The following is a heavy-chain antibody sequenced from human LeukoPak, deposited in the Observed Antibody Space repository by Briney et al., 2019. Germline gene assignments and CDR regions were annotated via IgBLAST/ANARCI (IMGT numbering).Heavy chain of an antibody. CDR2: IKSKTDGGTT. Sequence: GGSLRLSCAASGFTFSNARMSWVRQAPGEGLEWVGRIKSKTDGGTTDYAAPVKGRFTISRDDSKNTLYLQMNSLKTEDTAVYYCTTDFWRWYSSSSILFPYYMDVWGKGTTVTVSS. V-gene: IGHV3-15*01. CDR1: GFTFSNAR. D-gene: IGHD6-6*01. CDR3: TTDFWRWYSSSSILFPYYMDV. J-gene: IGHJ6*03.